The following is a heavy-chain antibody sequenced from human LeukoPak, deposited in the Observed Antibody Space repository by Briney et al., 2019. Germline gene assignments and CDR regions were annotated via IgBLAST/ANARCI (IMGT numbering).Heavy chain of an antibody. J-gene: IGHJ4*02. Sequence: PGGSLRLSCAASGFTVSSNYMSWVRQAPGKGLEWVSVIYSGGSTYYAGSVKGRFTISRHNSKNTLYLQMNSLRAEDTAVYYCARAPEWLIFDYWGQGTLVTVSS. D-gene: IGHD6-19*01. CDR1: GFTVSSNY. V-gene: IGHV3-53*04. CDR2: IYSGGST. CDR3: ARAPEWLIFDY.